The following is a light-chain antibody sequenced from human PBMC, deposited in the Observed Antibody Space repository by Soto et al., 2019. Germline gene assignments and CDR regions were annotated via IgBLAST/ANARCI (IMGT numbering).Light chain of an antibody. J-gene: IGKJ2*01. CDR1: QSVSGY. V-gene: IGKV3-15*01. Sequence: EIVMTQSPGTVSVFPGETVTLSCRASQSVSGYLDWFHQKPGQAPRLVLLRIFTRAIGVPARFSGSGSETEFTLTISGLQSEDFAVYYCQQCGPSLRYTFGQGTKLEIK. CDR3: QQCGPSLRYT. CDR2: RIF.